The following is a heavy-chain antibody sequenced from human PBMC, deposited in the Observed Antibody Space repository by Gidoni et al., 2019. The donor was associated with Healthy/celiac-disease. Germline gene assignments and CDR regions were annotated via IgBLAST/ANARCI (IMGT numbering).Heavy chain of an antibody. CDR1: GFTFSSYG. CDR3: AKEYSSIVSWGYYFDY. CDR2: ISYDGSNK. J-gene: IGHJ4*02. V-gene: IGHV3-30*18. Sequence: QVQLVESGGGVVQPGRSLRLSCAASGFTFSSYGMHWFRQAPGKGLEWVAVISYDGSNKYYADSVKGRFTISRDNSKNTLYLQMNSLRAEDTAVYYCAKEYSSIVSWGYYFDYWGQGTLVTVSS. D-gene: IGHD5-18*01.